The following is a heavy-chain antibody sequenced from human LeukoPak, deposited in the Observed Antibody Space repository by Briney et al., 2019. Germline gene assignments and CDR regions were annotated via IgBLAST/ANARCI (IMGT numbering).Heavy chain of an antibody. D-gene: IGHD5-12*01. CDR3: ARTNPVGYYYYYYYMDV. Sequence: SETLSLTCGVSGASIRSTHWWTWVRQPPGKGLEWIGEIYHNGNTEYNPSLSSRLLISVDKSKNQFSLKLTSVTAADTAMYYCARTNPVGYYYYYYYMDVWGKGTTVTVSS. V-gene: IGHV4-4*02. CDR2: IYHNGNT. J-gene: IGHJ6*03. CDR1: GASIRSTHW.